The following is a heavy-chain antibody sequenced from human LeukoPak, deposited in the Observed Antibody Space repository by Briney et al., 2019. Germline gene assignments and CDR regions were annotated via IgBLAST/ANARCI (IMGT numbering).Heavy chain of an antibody. V-gene: IGHV1-69*06. CDR1: GGTFTHYV. Sequence: SVKVSCKASGGTFTHYVISWVRQARGQGLEWMGGIAPISGTPMYAQRFQGRVTITADKSTNTAYMEMSSLTSEDTAVYYCARDTSGYSYGYEDFDYWGQGTLVTVSS. CDR2: IAPISGTP. D-gene: IGHD5-18*01. CDR3: ARDTSGYSYGYEDFDY. J-gene: IGHJ4*02.